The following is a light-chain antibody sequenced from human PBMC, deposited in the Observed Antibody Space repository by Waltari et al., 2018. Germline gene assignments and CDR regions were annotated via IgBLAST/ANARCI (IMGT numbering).Light chain of an antibody. CDR3: QQRSSSIT. Sequence: IVLTQSPATLSLSPGERATLSCRASQDISSFLAWYQQKPGQAPMLLIYDASVRATGVPARFSGSGPGRDFTLTISSLEPEDSAVYYCQQRSSSITFGGGTKVEIK. V-gene: IGKV3D-11*01. CDR2: DAS. J-gene: IGKJ4*01. CDR1: QDISSF.